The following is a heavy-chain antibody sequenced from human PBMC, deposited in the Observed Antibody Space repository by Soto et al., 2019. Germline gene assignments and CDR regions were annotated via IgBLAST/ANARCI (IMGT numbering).Heavy chain of an antibody. CDR2: ISYDGGNK. V-gene: IGHV3-30*03. CDR1: GFTFSTYG. J-gene: IGHJ6*02. CDR3: ARDRNQGYCDSTSCFYGTDV. Sequence: PGGSLRLSCAASGFTFSTYGMHWVRQAPGKGLEWVAVISYDGGNKYYADSVKGRFTISRDNSKNTLNLQMNSLRAEDTAMYYCARDRNQGYCDSTSCFYGTDVWGQGTTVTVSS. D-gene: IGHD2-2*01.